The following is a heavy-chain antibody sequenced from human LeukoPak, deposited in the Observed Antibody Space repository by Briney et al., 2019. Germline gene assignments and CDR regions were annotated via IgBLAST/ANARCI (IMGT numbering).Heavy chain of an antibody. V-gene: IGHV4-59*12. CDR3: ARDYSSPLYYFDY. D-gene: IGHD6-19*01. CDR2: IYYSGST. J-gene: IGHJ4*02. CDR1: GGSISTYY. Sequence: SETLSLTCTLSGGSISTYYWSWIRQPPGKGLEWIGHIYYSGSTNYRPSLKSRVTISVDTSNNQFSLMLSSVTAADTAVYYCARDYSSPLYYFDYWGQGTLVTVSS.